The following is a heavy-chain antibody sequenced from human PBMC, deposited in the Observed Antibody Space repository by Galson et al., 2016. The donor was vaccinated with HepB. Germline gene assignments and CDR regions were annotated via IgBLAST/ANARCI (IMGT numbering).Heavy chain of an antibody. J-gene: IGHJ4*02. V-gene: IGHV3-48*03. CDR3: ARDPEQQLLYFDY. Sequence: SLRLSCAASGFTFSNYAMNWVRQAPGKGLEWLSQISLRGTTIYYADSVRGRFTISRDNAKNSLYLQMNSLRAEDTAVYYCARDPEQQLLYFDYWGQGTLVTVSS. CDR1: GFTFSNYA. CDR2: ISLRGTTI. D-gene: IGHD1-26*01.